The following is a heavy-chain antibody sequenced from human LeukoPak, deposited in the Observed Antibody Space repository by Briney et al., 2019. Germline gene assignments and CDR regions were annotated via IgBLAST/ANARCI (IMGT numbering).Heavy chain of an antibody. Sequence: SGTLSLTCTVSGGSIGLYYWSWIRQSAGQELGWNGRIYKSGSTSYNPSFRSRVTMSVDTSKNQFSLNVSCVTAADTAVYYCAREEYFQDSNGYPYYFHSWGQGSLVTVSS. D-gene: IGHD3-22*01. V-gene: IGHV4-4*07. CDR1: GGSIGLYY. CDR2: IYKSGST. J-gene: IGHJ4*02. CDR3: AREEYFQDSNGYPYYFHS.